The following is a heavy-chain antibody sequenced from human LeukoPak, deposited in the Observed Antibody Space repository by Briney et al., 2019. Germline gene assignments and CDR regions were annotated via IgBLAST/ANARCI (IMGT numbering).Heavy chain of an antibody. J-gene: IGHJ4*02. CDR2: VSSSSGLI. CDR3: AREFDGSASGAGY. V-gene: IGHV3-21*01. D-gene: IGHD1-26*01. Sequence: GGSLRLSCAASGFTFSRYSMNWVRQAPGKGLEWVSSVSSSSGLIYYGDSVKGRFTVSRDNAKRSLYLQMNSLRADDTSVYYCAREFDGSASGAGYWGQGTLVTVSS. CDR1: GFTFSRYS.